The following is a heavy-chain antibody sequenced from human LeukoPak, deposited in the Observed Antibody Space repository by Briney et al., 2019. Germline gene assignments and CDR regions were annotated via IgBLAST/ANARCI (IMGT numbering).Heavy chain of an antibody. J-gene: IGHJ4*02. V-gene: IGHV3-23*01. CDR2: ISGGGGST. Sequence: PGGSLRLSCAASGFTFTSYSMNWVRQAPGKGLEWVSTISGGGGSTYYADSVKGRFTISRDNSKNTLYLQVNSLRAEDTAVYYCARDRDYVGYFGYWGQGTLVTVSS. CDR1: GFTFTSYS. D-gene: IGHD4-17*01. CDR3: ARDRDYVGYFGY.